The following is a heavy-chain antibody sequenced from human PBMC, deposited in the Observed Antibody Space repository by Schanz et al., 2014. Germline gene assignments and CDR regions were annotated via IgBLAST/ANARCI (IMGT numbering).Heavy chain of an antibody. D-gene: IGHD3-10*01. Sequence: QVQLVESGGGVVQPGRSLRLSCAASGFNFGSHGMHWVRQAPGKGLEWVAVISYDGSFKNYTDSVKGRFTISRDNSKNTVHLQMNSLRAEDTAVYYCAKQHIVRGVIYLNWFDSWGQGTLVTVSS. CDR2: ISYDGSFK. V-gene: IGHV3-30*18. CDR1: GFNFGSHG. J-gene: IGHJ5*01. CDR3: AKQHIVRGVIYLNWFDS.